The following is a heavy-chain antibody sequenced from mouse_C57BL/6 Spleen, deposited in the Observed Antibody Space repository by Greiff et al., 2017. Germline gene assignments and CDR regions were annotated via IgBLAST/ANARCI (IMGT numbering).Heavy chain of an antibody. V-gene: IGHV1-15*01. Sequence: QVQLQQSGAELVRPGASVTLSCKASGYTFTDYEMHWVKQTPVHGLEWIGAIDPETGGTAYNQKFKGKAILTADKSSSTAYMELRSLTSEDSAVYYCVHYYGSSGMDYWGQGTSVTVSS. CDR2: IDPETGGT. CDR1: GYTFTDYE. J-gene: IGHJ4*01. CDR3: VHYYGSSGMDY. D-gene: IGHD1-1*01.